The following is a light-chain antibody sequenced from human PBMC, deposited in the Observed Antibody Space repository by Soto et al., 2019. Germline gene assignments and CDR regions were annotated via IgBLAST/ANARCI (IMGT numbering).Light chain of an antibody. CDR2: EVS. CDR1: GSDVGYYNR. CDR3: SSYTISSTLV. J-gene: IGLJ2*01. V-gene: IGLV2-18*02. Sequence: QSALTQPPSVSGSPGHSVTISCTGTGSDVGYYNRVSWYQQPPCTAPKLMIHEVSYRPSGVPDRFSGSKSGNTASLTISGLQAEDEADYYCSSYTISSTLVFGGRTKLTVL.